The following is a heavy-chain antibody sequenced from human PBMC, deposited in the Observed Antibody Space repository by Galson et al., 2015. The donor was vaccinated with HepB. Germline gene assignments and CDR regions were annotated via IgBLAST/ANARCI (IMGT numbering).Heavy chain of an antibody. CDR1: GYTFTGYY. D-gene: IGHD6-19*01. CDR2: INPNSGGT. J-gene: IGHJ3*02. Sequence: SVKVSCKASGYTFTGYYMHWVRQAPGQGLEWMGRINPNSGGTNYAQKFQGRVTMTRDTSISTAYMELSRLRSDDTAVYYCARDRLGYDAFDIWGQGTMVTVSS. CDR3: ARDRLGYDAFDI. V-gene: IGHV1-2*06.